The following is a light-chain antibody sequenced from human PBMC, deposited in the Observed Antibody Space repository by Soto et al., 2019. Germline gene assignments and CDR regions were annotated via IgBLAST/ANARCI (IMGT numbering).Light chain of an antibody. Sequence: QSALTQPPSASGSPGQSVAISCTGTSRDVGGYNYVSWYQQHPGKAPKLMIYEVNKRPSGVPDRFSGSKSGNTASLTVSGLHAEEEADYYCSSYAGSSNVFGTGTKLTVL. J-gene: IGLJ1*01. CDR3: SSYAGSSNV. CDR1: SRDVGGYNY. V-gene: IGLV2-8*01. CDR2: EVN.